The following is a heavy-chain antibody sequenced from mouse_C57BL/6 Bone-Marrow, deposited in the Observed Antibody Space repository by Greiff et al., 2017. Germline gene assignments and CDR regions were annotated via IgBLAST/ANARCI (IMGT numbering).Heavy chain of an antibody. J-gene: IGHJ1*03. CDR1: GYTFTSYW. CDR2: IYPGSGST. D-gene: IGHD1-1*01. V-gene: IGHV1-55*01. Sequence: QVQLKQPGAELVKPGASVKMSCKASGYTFTSYWITWVKQRPGQGLEWIGDIYPGSGSTNYNEKFKSKATLTVDTSSSTAYMQLSSLTSEDSAVYYCARNYYYGSNDWYFDVWGTGTTVTVSS. CDR3: ARNYYYGSNDWYFDV.